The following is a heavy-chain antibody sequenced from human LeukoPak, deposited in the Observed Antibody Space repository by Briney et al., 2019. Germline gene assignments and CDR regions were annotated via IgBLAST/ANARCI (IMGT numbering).Heavy chain of an antibody. CDR3: ARLPITMFRDASFDI. CDR1: GGSISRSSYY. D-gene: IGHD3-10*01. Sequence: SETLSLTCTVSGGSISRSSYYWGWIRQPPGKGLEWIGAVCYSGSIYYNPSLKSRVIISVDTSKNQFSLKLSSVTAADTAVYYCARLPITMFRDASFDIWGQGTMVTVSS. CDR2: VCYSGSI. V-gene: IGHV4-39*01. J-gene: IGHJ3*02.